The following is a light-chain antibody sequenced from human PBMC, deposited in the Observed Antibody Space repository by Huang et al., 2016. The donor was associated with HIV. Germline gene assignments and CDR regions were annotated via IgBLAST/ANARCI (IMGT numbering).Light chain of an antibody. J-gene: IGKJ2*01. CDR1: QSVLYSSNNKNY. V-gene: IGKV4-1*01. CDR2: WAS. CDR3: QQYYSTPPMYT. Sequence: DIVMTQSPDSLAVSLGERATINCKSSQSVLYSSNNKNYLAWYQQKPGQPPKLLISWASTREAGVPDRCSGSGSGTDFTRTISILQAEDVAVYYCQQYYSTPPMYTFGQGTKLEIK.